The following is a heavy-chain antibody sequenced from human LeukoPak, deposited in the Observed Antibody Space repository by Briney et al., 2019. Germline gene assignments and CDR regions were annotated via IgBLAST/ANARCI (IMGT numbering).Heavy chain of an antibody. D-gene: IGHD6-13*01. CDR1: GFTFSKFA. J-gene: IGHJ4*02. CDR3: ARDLIAAAGTGEGY. Sequence: GGSPRLSCAASGFTFSKFAMHWVAQAPGKGLEGVAVISYDGSNKYYAGSVKGRFTISRDNSKNTLYLQMNSLRAEDTAVYYCARDLIAAAGTGEGYWGQGALVTVSS. CDR2: ISYDGSNK. V-gene: IGHV3-30-3*01.